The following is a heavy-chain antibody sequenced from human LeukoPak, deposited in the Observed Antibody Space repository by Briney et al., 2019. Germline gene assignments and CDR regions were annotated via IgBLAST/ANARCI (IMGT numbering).Heavy chain of an antibody. J-gene: IGHJ4*02. D-gene: IGHD3-22*01. CDR2: ISSSSSTI. CDR1: GLTFSSYS. CDR3: ARESYYYDSSGYYGLDY. Sequence: GGSLRLSCAASGLTFSSYSMNWVRQAPGKGLEWVSYISSSSSTIYYADSVKGRFTISRDNAKNSLYLQMNSLRAEDTAVYYCARESYYYDSSGYYGLDYWGQGTLVTVSS. V-gene: IGHV3-48*01.